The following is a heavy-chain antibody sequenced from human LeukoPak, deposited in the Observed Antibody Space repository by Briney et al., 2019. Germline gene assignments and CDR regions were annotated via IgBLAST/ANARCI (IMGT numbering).Heavy chain of an antibody. CDR1: GFTFGNYA. V-gene: IGHV3-23*01. Sequence: GGSLRLSCAASGFTFGNYAMGWVRQAPGKGLEWVSALSGSGGSTYYADSVKGRFTISRDNSKNTLYLQMNSLRAEDTAIYYCAKDRGSGYSYGYFDYWGQGALVTVST. CDR3: AKDRGSGYSYGYFDY. CDR2: LSGSGGST. J-gene: IGHJ4*02. D-gene: IGHD5-18*01.